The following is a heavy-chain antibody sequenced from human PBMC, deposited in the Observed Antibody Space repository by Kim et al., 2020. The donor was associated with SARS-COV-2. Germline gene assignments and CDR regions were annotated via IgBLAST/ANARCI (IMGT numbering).Heavy chain of an antibody. J-gene: IGHJ4*02. CDR3: ARGLVGTKSD. Sequence: TTTYADFVMGRFTSSSDNAKNTLYLQLNSLKAEDTAVYYCARGLVGTKSDWGQGTLVTVSS. D-gene: IGHD1-7*01. V-gene: IGHV3-74*03. CDR2: TT.